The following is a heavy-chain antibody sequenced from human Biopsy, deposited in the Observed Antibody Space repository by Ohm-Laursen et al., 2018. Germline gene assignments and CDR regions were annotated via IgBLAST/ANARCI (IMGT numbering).Heavy chain of an antibody. D-gene: IGHD1-1*01. CDR2: TYYRSQWHS. CDR1: GDSVSNKDAA. J-gene: IGHJ5*02. Sequence: QTLSLTCAISGDSVSNKDAAWNWIRRSPSRGLVWLGRTYYRSQWHSDYAVFVRSRITIKSDTSRNQFSLQLNSVTPDDTAVYFCARETPTGIPFNWFDPWGQGTLVTVSS. V-gene: IGHV6-1*01. CDR3: ARETPTGIPFNWFDP.